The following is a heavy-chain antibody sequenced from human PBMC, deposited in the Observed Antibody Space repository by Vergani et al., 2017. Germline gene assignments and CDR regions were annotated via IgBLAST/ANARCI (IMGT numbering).Heavy chain of an antibody. J-gene: IGHJ3*02. D-gene: IGHD6-13*01. CDR2: IIPIFGTA. Sequence: QVQLVQSGAEVKKPGSSVKVSCKASGGTFSSYAISWVRQAPGQGLEWMGRIIPIFGTANYAQKFQGRVTITADESTSTAYMELSSLRSEDTAVYYCARKVSGSSSWFDAFDIWGQGTMVTVSS. V-gene: IGHV1-69*18. CDR3: ARKVSGSSSWFDAFDI. CDR1: GGTFSSYA.